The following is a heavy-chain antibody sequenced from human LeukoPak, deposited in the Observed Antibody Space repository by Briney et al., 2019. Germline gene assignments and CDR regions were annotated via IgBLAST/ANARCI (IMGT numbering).Heavy chain of an antibody. CDR1: GFTCSSYW. CDR2: IKQDGSEK. Sequence: GRTLRLSCAAAGFTCSSYWMSWVRQAPGRGLEWVSNIKQDGSEKYYVDSVKGRFTISRDNAKNSLHLQMNSLRAEDTAVYYCARAGALWFGELYHYWGQGTLVTVSS. D-gene: IGHD3-10*01. V-gene: IGHV3-7*04. J-gene: IGHJ4*02. CDR3: ARAGALWFGELYHY.